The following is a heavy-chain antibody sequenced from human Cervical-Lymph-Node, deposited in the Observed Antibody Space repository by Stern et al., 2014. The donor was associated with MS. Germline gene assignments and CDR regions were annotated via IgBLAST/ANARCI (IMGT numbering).Heavy chain of an antibody. V-gene: IGHV5-51*01. J-gene: IGHJ1*01. CDR2: IYPGDSQT. CDR3: ARPSNSGLFLHH. D-gene: IGHD6-19*01. CDR1: GYNFTTYW. Sequence: VQLVQSGAEVKKPGESLKISCKGSGYNFTTYWIAWVRQMPGRGLEWMGLIYPGDSQTRYSPSFQAHVTMSADTSISPAYLQWSSLKASDTAIYYCARPSNSGLFLHHWGQGTLVTVSS.